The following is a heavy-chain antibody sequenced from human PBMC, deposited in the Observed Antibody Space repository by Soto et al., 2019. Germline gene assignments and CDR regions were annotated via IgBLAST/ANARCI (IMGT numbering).Heavy chain of an antibody. D-gene: IGHD6-6*01. CDR3: ARRVVAARHPYYYYYYMDV. CDR1: GGSISSSSYY. CDR2: IYYSGST. J-gene: IGHJ6*03. Sequence: SETLSLTCTVSGGSISSSSYYWGWIRQPPGKGLEWIGSIYYSGSTYYNPSLKSRVTISVDMSKNQFSLKLSSVTAADTAVYYCARRVVAARHPYYYYYYMDVWGKGTTVTVSS. V-gene: IGHV4-39*01.